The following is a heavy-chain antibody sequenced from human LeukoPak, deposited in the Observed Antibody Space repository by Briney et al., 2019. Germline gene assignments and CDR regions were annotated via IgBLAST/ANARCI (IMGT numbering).Heavy chain of an antibody. V-gene: IGHV4-34*09. CDR2: INHSGST. J-gene: IGHJ2*01. Sequence: SETLSLTCAVYGGSFSGYYWSWIRQPPGKGLEWIGEINHSGSTNYNPSLKSRVTISVDTSKNQFSLKLSSVTAADTAVYHCARGGYFDLWGRGTLVTVSS. CDR3: ARGGYFDL. CDR1: GGSFSGYY.